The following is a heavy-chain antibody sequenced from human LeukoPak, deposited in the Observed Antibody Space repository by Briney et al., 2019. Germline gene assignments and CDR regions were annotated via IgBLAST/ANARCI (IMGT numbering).Heavy chain of an antibody. CDR2: INHSGYT. CDR1: GVSFDDYY. CDR3: TRMTTGHDY. Sequence: SETLSLTCAVSGVSFDDYYWSWVRQPPGRGLEWIGEINHSGYTNDSPSLKSRVTMSIDTSRKQFSLNLRSVTVADTAVYYCTRMTTGHDYWGQGTLVTVSS. V-gene: IGHV4-34*01. D-gene: IGHD4-17*01. J-gene: IGHJ4*02.